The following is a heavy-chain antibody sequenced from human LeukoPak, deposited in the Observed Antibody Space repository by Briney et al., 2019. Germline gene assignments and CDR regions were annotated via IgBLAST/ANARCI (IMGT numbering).Heavy chain of an antibody. CDR3: ARMMTGTGDQ. CDR2: ISYDGSNK. Sequence: PGGSLRLSCAASGFTFSSYAMHWVRQAPGKGLEWVAVISYDGSNKYYADSVKGRFTISRDNSKSTLYLQMNSLRVEDTAVYYRARMMTGTGDQWGQGTLLIVSS. D-gene: IGHD1-7*01. CDR1: GFTFSSYA. V-gene: IGHV3-30-3*01. J-gene: IGHJ5*02.